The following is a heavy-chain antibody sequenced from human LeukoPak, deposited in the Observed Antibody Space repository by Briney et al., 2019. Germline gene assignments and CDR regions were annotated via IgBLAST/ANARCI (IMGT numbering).Heavy chain of an antibody. V-gene: IGHV4-59*01. CDR3: ARGGARGYADY. CDR1: GGSISSYY. J-gene: IGHJ4*02. CDR2: IYYSGST. D-gene: IGHD5-18*01. Sequence: SETLSLTCTVSGGSISSYYWSWIRQPPGKGLEWIGYIYYSGSTNYNPSPKSRVTISVDTSKNQFSLKLSSVTAADTAVYYCARGGARGYADYWGQGTLVTVSS.